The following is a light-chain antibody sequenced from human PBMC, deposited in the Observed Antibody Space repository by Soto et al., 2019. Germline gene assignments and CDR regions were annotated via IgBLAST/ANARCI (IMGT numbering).Light chain of an antibody. CDR1: QRMSSNY. J-gene: IGKJ2*01. CDR3: QQYGTLPPRYT. V-gene: IGKV3-20*01. CDR2: GTS. Sequence: LVLTQSPGTLSLSPGERATLSCRASQRMSSNYLAWYQQKPGQAPRLLIYGTSGRATGIPDRFSGSGSGTDFTLTISRLEPEDCAVYYCQQYGTLPPRYTFGQGTKLEIK.